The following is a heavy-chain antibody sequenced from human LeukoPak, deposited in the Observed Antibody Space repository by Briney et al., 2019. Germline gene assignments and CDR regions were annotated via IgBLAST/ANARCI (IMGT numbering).Heavy chain of an antibody. CDR3: ARVGPYQLLGVY. V-gene: IGHV1-69*13. J-gene: IGHJ4*02. D-gene: IGHD2-2*01. Sequence: GASVKVSCKASGGTFSSYAISWVRQAPGQGLEWMGGIIPIFGTANYAQKFQGRVTITADESTSTAYMELSSLRSEDTAVYYCARVGPYQLLGVYWGQGTLVTVSS. CDR1: GGTFSSYA. CDR2: IIPIFGTA.